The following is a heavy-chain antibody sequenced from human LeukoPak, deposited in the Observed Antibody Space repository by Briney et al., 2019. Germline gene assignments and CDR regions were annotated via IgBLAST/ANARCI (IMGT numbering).Heavy chain of an antibody. V-gene: IGHV3-48*03. Sequence: PGGSLRLSCAASGFTFSSYEMNWVRQAPGKGLEWVSYISSSGSTIYYADSVKGRFTISRDNAKNSLYLQMNSLRAEDTAVYYCAREDYGDYSGSWFDPWGQGTLATVSS. J-gene: IGHJ5*02. CDR2: ISSSGSTI. CDR3: AREDYGDYSGSWFDP. CDR1: GFTFSSYE. D-gene: IGHD4-17*01.